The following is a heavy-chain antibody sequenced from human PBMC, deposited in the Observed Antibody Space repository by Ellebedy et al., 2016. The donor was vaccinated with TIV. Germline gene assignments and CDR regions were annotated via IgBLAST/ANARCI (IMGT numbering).Heavy chain of an antibody. V-gene: IGHV3-48*02. D-gene: IGHD2-21*01. CDR3: ARDNYCGGDCYPDWYFDL. CDR1: GFTFSGAW. Sequence: GGSLRLXCVASGFTFSGAWMHWVRQSPGKGLEWVSYIFSGGTTKYYADSVKGRFTISRDNAKSSLYLQMNSLRDEDTAVYYCARDNYCGGDCYPDWYFDLWGRGTLVTVSS. CDR2: IFSGGTTK. J-gene: IGHJ2*01.